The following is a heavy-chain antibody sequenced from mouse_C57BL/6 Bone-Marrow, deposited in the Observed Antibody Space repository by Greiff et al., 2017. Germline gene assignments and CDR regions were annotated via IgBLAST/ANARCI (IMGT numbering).Heavy chain of an antibody. CDR1: GYTFTGYW. D-gene: IGHD3-2*02. Sequence: VQLQQSGAELIKPGASVKLSCKATGYTFTGYWIEWVKQRPGHGLEWIGEILPGSGSTNYNEKFKGKATFTADTSSNTAYMQLSSLTTEDSAIYYCARHVDSSGSYYYAMDYWGQGTSVTVSS. J-gene: IGHJ4*01. CDR3: ARHVDSSGSYYYAMDY. CDR2: ILPGSGST. V-gene: IGHV1-9*01.